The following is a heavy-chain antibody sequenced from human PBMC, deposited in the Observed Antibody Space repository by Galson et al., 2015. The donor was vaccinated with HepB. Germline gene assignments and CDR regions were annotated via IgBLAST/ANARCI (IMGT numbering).Heavy chain of an antibody. V-gene: IGHV3-23*01. Sequence: SLRLSCAASGLTFTNYAMSWVRQAPGKGLEWVSSITTSGGTTYYADSVKGRFTISRDNSKNTLYLQMNSLRAEDTAVYYCAKAGGIAVANWFDPWGQGTLVTVSS. CDR1: GLTFTNYA. J-gene: IGHJ5*02. CDR3: AKAGGIAVANWFDP. CDR2: ITTSGGTT. D-gene: IGHD6-19*01.